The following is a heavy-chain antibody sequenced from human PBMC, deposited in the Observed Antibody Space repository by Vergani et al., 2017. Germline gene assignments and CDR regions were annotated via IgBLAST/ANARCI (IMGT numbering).Heavy chain of an antibody. Sequence: QVQLQESGPGLVKPSQTLSLTCTVSGGSFNSGSYYWSWLRQPAGKRLEWIGRIHTNGVIHYNPSLNSRATISVDTSRNQISLQLSSVTAADTAVYYCARASHCINCYSEGPNGPGYYYMDVWGKGTTVTVSS. D-gene: IGHD2-21*01. V-gene: IGHV4-61*02. CDR3: ARASHCINCYSEGPNGPGYYYMDV. CDR2: IHTNGVI. J-gene: IGHJ6*03. CDR1: GGSFNSGSYY.